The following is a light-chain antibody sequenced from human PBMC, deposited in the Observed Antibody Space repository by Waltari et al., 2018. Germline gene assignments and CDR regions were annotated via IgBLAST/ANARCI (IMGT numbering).Light chain of an antibody. V-gene: IGKV1-5*03. J-gene: IGKJ1*01. CDR2: KPS. CDR1: QSIVVW. Sequence: DIQVTQSPSTLSASVGDRVTITCRASQSIVVWLAWYQQKPGKAPRLLIFKPSYLESGVPSRFSGGASGTAFTLTISSLQADDFATYYCLQYNSYPWTFGQGTTVEIK. CDR3: LQYNSYPWT.